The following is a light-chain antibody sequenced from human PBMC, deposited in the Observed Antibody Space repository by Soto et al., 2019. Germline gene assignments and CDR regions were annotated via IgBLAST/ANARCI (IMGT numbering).Light chain of an antibody. V-gene: IGKV1-5*03. J-gene: IGKJ1*01. CDR2: KAS. CDR1: QTISSW. CDR3: QHYNSYSEA. Sequence: DIKVTQSPSTLSGSVGDRVTITCRASQTISSWLAWYQQKPGKAPKLLIYKASTLKSGVPSRFSGSGSGTEFTLTISSLQPDDFATYYCQHYNSYSEAFAQGTKVDI.